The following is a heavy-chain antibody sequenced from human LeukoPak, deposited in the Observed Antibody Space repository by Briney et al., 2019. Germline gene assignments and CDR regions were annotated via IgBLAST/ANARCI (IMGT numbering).Heavy chain of an antibody. D-gene: IGHD3-10*01. CDR2: ISSSGSTI. J-gene: IGHJ6*03. CDR3: ARESFMVRGVIRHYYYMDV. CDR1: GFTFSIYE. Sequence: GGSLRLSCAASGFTFSIYEMNWVLQAPGKGLEWVSYISSSGSTIYYADSVKGRFTISRDNAKNSLYLQMNSLRAEDTAVYYCARESFMVRGVIRHYYYMDVWGKGTTVTISS. V-gene: IGHV3-48*03.